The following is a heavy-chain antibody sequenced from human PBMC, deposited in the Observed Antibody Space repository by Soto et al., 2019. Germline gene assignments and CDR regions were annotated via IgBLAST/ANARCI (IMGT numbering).Heavy chain of an antibody. CDR2: IYHSGTT. CDR3: ARVRGNPRRWWFDP. D-gene: IGHD2-15*01. V-gene: IGHV4-31*03. CDR1: GGSISSGGYY. Sequence: QVQLQESGPGPVKPSQTLSLTCTVSGGSISSGGYYWSWIRQHPGKGLEWIGYIYHSGTTYYNPALKRRVPILVDTAKTQVSLTRAPVTAAVTAVYYCARVRGNPRRWWFDPWGQGTLVTVSS. J-gene: IGHJ5*02.